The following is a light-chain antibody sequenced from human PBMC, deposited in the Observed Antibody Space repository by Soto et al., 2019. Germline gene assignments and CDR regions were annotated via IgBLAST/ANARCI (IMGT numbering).Light chain of an antibody. CDR3: QSYDSSLSGFYV. CDR1: SSNSGADYD. Sequence: QSVLTQPPSVSGAPGQRVTISCTGSSSNSGADYDVHWYQHLPGTAPKLLIYGNSNRPSGVPDRFSGSKSGTSASLAITGLQAEDEADYYCQSYDSSLSGFYVFGTGTKVTVL. CDR2: GNS. V-gene: IGLV1-40*01. J-gene: IGLJ1*01.